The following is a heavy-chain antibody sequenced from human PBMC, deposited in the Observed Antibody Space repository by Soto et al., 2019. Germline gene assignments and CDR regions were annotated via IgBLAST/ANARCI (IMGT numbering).Heavy chain of an antibody. Sequence: GGSLRLSCAASGFTFSSYAMSWVRQAPGKGLEWVSAISGSGGSTYYADSVKGRFTISRDNSKNTLYLQMNSLRAEDTAVYYCAKAVGLAVAGPGYFDYWGQGTLVTVSS. D-gene: IGHD6-19*01. CDR1: GFTFSSYA. J-gene: IGHJ4*02. CDR3: AKAVGLAVAGPGYFDY. V-gene: IGHV3-23*01. CDR2: ISGSGGST.